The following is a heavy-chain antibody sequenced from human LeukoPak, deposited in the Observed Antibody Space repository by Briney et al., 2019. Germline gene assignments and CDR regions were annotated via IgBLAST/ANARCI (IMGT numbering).Heavy chain of an antibody. J-gene: IGHJ4*02. CDR1: GYTFTVYS. D-gene: IGHD1-1*01. CDR2: ISPNSGST. Sequence: GASVKVSCKASGYTFTVYSIHWVRQAPGQGLEWMGWISPNSGSTNYAQKFQGGVTMTRDTSITTAYMELSRLRSDDTAVYYCARLKSGYYYFDYWGQGTLVTVSS. CDR3: ARLKSGYYYFDY. V-gene: IGHV1-2*02.